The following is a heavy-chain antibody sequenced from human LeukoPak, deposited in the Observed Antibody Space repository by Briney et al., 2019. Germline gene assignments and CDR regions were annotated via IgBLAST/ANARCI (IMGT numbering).Heavy chain of an antibody. CDR2: MNPNSGNT. Sequence: ASVKVSCKASGYTFTSYDINWVRQATGQGLEWMGWMNPNSGNTGYAQKFQGRVTMTRNTSISTAYMELSSLRSEDTAVYYCASRYYDSSGYTGWDFDIWGQGTIVTVSS. J-gene: IGHJ3*02. CDR3: ASRYYDSSGYTGWDFDI. D-gene: IGHD3-22*01. CDR1: GYTFTSYD. V-gene: IGHV1-8*02.